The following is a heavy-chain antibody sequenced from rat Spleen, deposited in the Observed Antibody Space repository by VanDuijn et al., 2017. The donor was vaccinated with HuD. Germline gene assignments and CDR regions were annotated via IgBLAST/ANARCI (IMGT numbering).Heavy chain of an antibody. CDR1: GFSLTSYN. CDR2: IWNTGGT. CDR3: ARLFSSYIRYYVMDA. J-gene: IGHJ4*01. V-gene: IGHV2-41*01. D-gene: IGHD1-2*01. Sequence: QVQLKESGPGLVQPSQTLSLTCTVAGFSLTSYNVHWVRQPPGKGLEWMGVIWNTGGTRYNSALKSRLRISRDTSKGQVFLKMNSLHTEDTAMYFCARLFSSYIRYYVMDAWGQGASVTVSS.